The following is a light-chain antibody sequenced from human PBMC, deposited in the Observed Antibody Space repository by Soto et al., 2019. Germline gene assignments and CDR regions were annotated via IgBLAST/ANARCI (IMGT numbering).Light chain of an antibody. Sequence: SVLTQPASVSGSPGQSITISCTGTSSDVGAHNYVSWYQQHPGKAPKLMIYEVSNRPSGVSNRFSGSKSGNTATLSISGLQAEDEADYYCSSFASSSTLVFGTGTKVTVL. CDR3: SSFASSSTLV. V-gene: IGLV2-14*01. CDR1: SSDVGAHNY. J-gene: IGLJ1*01. CDR2: EVS.